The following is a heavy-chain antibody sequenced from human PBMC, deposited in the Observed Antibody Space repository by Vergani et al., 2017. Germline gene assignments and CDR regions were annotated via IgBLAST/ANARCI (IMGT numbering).Heavy chain of an antibody. Sequence: EVQLVESGGGLVQPGGSLKLSCAASGFTFSGSAMHWVRQASGKGLEWVGRIRSKANSYATAYAASVKGRFTISRDDSKNTAYLQMNSLKTEDTAVYYCTTPPRNMGNYYYYYGMDVWGQGTTVTVSS. J-gene: IGHJ6*02. CDR2: IRSKANSYAT. D-gene: IGHD7-27*01. CDR3: TTPPRNMGNYYYYYGMDV. V-gene: IGHV3-73*01. CDR1: GFTFSGSA.